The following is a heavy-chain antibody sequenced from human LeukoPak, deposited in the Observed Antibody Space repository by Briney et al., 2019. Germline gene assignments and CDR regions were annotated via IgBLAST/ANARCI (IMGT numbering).Heavy chain of an antibody. Sequence: SETLSLTCAVYGGSFSGYYWSWIRQPPGKGLEWIGEINHSGSTNYNPSLKSRVNISVDTSKNQFSLKLSSVTAADTAVYYCARSWPKYCSSTSCYRWAQGWFDPWGQGTLVTVSS. CDR1: GGSFSGYY. CDR2: INHSGST. D-gene: IGHD2-2*01. CDR3: ARSWPKYCSSTSCYRWAQGWFDP. J-gene: IGHJ5*02. V-gene: IGHV4-34*01.